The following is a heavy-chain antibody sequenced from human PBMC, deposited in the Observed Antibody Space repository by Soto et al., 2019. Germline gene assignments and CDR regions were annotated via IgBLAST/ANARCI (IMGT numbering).Heavy chain of an antibody. CDR2: ISGSGGST. Sequence: EVQLLESGGGLVQPGGSLRLSCAASGFTFSSYAMSWVRQAPGKGLEWVSSISGSGGSTYYADSVKGRFTISRDNSKNTLYLQMNSLRAEDTAVYYCAKDPGYCSGGVCDEYNWFDPWGQGTLVTVSS. CDR1: GFTFSSYA. J-gene: IGHJ5*02. D-gene: IGHD2-8*02. CDR3: AKDPGYCSGGVCDEYNWFDP. V-gene: IGHV3-23*01.